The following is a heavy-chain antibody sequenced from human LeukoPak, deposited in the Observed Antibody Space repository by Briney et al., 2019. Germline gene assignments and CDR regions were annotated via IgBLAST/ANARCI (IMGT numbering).Heavy chain of an antibody. CDR3: ARAPSILSIFGVVIISWFDP. J-gene: IGHJ5*02. V-gene: IGHV1-2*02. Sequence: VASVKVSCKASGYTFTGYYMHWVRQAPGQGLEWMGWINPNSGGTNYAQKFQGRVTMTRDTSISTAYMELSRLRSGDTAVYYCARAPSILSIFGVVIISWFDPWGQGTLVTVSS. D-gene: IGHD3-3*01. CDR1: GYTFTGYY. CDR2: INPNSGGT.